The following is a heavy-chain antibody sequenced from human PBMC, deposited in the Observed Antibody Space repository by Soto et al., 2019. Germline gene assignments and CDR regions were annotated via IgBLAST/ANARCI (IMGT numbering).Heavy chain of an antibody. CDR3: ARHGSSTRSPNSFYYYYCGMDV. J-gene: IGHJ6*02. CDR1: GGTFSSYA. Sequence: GASVKVSCKASGGTFSSYAISWVRQAPGQGLEWMGGIIPIFGTANYAQKFQGRVTITADESTSTAYMELSSLRSEDTAVYYCARHGSSTRSPNSFYYYYCGMDVWGQGTTVTVSS. CDR2: IIPIFGTA. V-gene: IGHV1-69*13. D-gene: IGHD6-6*01.